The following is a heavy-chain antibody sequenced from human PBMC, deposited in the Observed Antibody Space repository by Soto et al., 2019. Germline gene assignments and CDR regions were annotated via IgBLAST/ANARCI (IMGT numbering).Heavy chain of an antibody. CDR3: AKESAGYRSGWHGLDV. CDR2: SGWNSDII. D-gene: IGHD6-19*01. CDR1: GFSFDDYA. V-gene: IGHV3-9*01. J-gene: IGHJ6*02. Sequence: GGSLRLSCAASGFSFDDYAMHWVRRAPGKGLEWVSGSGWNSDIIGYAESVMGRFTISRDNAKNSLYLQMNSLRAEDTALYYCAKESAGYRSGWHGLDVWGQGTTVTVSS.